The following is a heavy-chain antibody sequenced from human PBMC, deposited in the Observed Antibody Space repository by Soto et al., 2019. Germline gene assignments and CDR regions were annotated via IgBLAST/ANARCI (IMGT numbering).Heavy chain of an antibody. V-gene: IGHV3-21*01. CDR1: GFTFSSYS. CDR3: ARHYDILTGRSLPFDI. J-gene: IGHJ3*02. D-gene: IGHD3-9*01. Sequence: GGSLSLSCAASGFTFSSYSMNWVRQAPGKGLEWVSSISSSSSYIYYADSVKGRFTISRDNAKNSLYLQMNSLRAEDTAVYYCARHYDILTGRSLPFDIWGQGTMVTVSS. CDR2: ISSSSSYI.